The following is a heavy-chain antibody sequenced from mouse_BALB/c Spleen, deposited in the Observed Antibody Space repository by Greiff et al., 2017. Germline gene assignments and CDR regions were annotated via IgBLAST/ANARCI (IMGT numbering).Heavy chain of an antibody. V-gene: IGHV1-9*01. CDR2: ILPGSGST. D-gene: IGHD2-10*02. CDR1: GYTFSSYW. Sequence: QVQLQQSGAGLMKPGASVKISCKATGYTFSSYWIEWVKQRPGHGLEWIGEILPGSGSTNYNEKFKGKATFTADTSSNTAYMQLSSLTSEDSAVYYCAEGVYGNPWFAYWGQGTLVTVSA. J-gene: IGHJ3*01. CDR3: AEGVYGNPWFAY.